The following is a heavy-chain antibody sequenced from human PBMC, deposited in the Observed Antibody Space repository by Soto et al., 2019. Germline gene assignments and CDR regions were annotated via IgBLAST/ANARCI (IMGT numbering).Heavy chain of an antibody. D-gene: IGHD3-9*01. CDR1: GYTFTSYG. J-gene: IGHJ4*01. Sequence: ASVKVSCKASGYTFTSYGISWVRKAPGQGLEWMGWISAYNGNTNYAQKLQGRVTMTTXTXXSXXXMXPRXLRSDDTAVYYCARDENDILTGYFLLDYWG. CDR3: ARDENDILTGYFLLDY. CDR2: ISAYNGNT. V-gene: IGHV1-18*01.